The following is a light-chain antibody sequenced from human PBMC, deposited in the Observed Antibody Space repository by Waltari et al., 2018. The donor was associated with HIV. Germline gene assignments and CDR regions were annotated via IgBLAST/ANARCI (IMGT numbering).Light chain of an antibody. CDR2: RNN. V-gene: IGLV1-47*01. CDR3: AAWDDSPYV. CDR1: SSNIGSNY. Sequence: QSVLTQSPSASGTPGPRVTISCSGRSSNIGSNYVYWYLQLPGTAPKLLIYRNNQRPSGVPDRFSGSKSGTSASLAINGLRSEDEADYYCAAWDDSPYVFGTGTKVTVL. J-gene: IGLJ1*01.